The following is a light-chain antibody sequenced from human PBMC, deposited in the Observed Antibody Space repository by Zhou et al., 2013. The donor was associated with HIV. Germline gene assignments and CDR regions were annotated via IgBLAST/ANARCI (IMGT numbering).Light chain of an antibody. J-gene: IGKJ4*01. Sequence: EIVLTQSPGTLSLSPGERATLSCRASQSVNRDYLAWYQQKPGQPPRLLIFGASSRATGTPDRFTGSGSGADFTLTINRLEPEDSAVYYCQQYGSSPLTFGGGIKVEIK. V-gene: IGKV3-20*01. CDR1: QSVNRDY. CDR2: GAS. CDR3: QQYGSSPLT.